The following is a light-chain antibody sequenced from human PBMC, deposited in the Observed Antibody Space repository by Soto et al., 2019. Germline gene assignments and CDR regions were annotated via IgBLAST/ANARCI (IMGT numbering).Light chain of an antibody. CDR1: QSVDSY. Sequence: EIVLTQSPATLSLSPGERATLSCRASQSVDSYLAWYQQKPGQAPRLLIFDASNRATGIPARFSGSGSGTDFTLTISSLEPEDFEVYYCQQHNNGLTFGGGTKV. CDR3: QQHNNGLT. V-gene: IGKV3-11*01. J-gene: IGKJ4*01. CDR2: DAS.